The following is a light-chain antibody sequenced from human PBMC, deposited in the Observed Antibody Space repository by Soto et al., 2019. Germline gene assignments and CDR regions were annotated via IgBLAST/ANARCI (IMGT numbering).Light chain of an antibody. CDR1: QSLVHSDGNTY. V-gene: IGKV2-30*02. J-gene: IGKJ1*01. Sequence: DVVMTQSPLSLPVTLGQPASISCRSSQSLVHSDGNTYLNWFHQRPGQSPRRLFYKVSNRDSAVPDRFSGSGSGTDFTLKISRVEAEDVGVYYCMQGTHWPRTFGQGTKVEIK. CDR2: KVS. CDR3: MQGTHWPRT.